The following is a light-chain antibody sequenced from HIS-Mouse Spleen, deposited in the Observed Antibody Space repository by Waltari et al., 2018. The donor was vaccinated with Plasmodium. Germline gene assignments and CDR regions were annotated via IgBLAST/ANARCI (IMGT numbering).Light chain of an antibody. CDR3: QAWDSSTVV. Sequence: SYELPQPPSVSVSPGQTPSITCYGAKLGEKYACWYQQKPGQSPGLVIYQDSKRPSEIPERFSGSNSGNTATLTISGTQAMDEADYYCQAWDSSTVVFGGGTKLTVL. CDR2: QDS. J-gene: IGLJ2*01. CDR1: KLGEKY. V-gene: IGLV3-1*01.